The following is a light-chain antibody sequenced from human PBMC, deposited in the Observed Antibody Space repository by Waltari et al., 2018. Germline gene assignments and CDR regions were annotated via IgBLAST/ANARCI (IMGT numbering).Light chain of an antibody. Sequence: SSVLTQPPSVSLAPGKTARITCGGNKIGVKSVQWYQQRPGQAPVVVIYDDSDRPSGIPGRFSGSNSGNTATLTISGVEAGDEADYYCQVWDSSTDHVVFGGGTKLTVL. CDR2: DDS. CDR3: QVWDSSTDHVV. CDR1: KIGVKS. V-gene: IGLV3-21*01. J-gene: IGLJ2*01.